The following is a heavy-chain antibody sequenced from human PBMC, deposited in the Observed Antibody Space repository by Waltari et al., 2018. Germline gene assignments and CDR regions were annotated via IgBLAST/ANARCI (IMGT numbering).Heavy chain of an antibody. CDR3: ARAVRRIAAAGIGYYYYYYMDV. D-gene: IGHD6-13*01. V-gene: IGHV1-8*01. J-gene: IGHJ6*03. CDR1: GYTFTSYD. Sequence: QVQLVQSGAEVKKPGASVKVSCKASGYTFTSYDINWVRQATGQGLEWMGWRNPNSGNTGYEQKFQGRVTMTRNTSISTAYMELSSLRSEDTAVYYCARAVRRIAAAGIGYYYYYYMDVWGKGTTVTVSS. CDR2: RNPNSGNT.